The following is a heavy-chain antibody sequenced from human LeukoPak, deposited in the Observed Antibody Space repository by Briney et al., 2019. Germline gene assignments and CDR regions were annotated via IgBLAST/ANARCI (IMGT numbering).Heavy chain of an antibody. CDR3: ARGYYDILTGYYSYAFDI. CDR1: GGSISSYY. D-gene: IGHD3-9*01. Sequence: KPSETLSLTCTVSGGSISSYYWSWIRQPPGKGLEWMGYIYYSGSTNYNPSLKSRVTISVDTSKNQFSLKLSSVTAADTAVYYCARGYYDILTGYYSYAFDIWGQGTMVTVSS. J-gene: IGHJ3*02. CDR2: IYYSGST. V-gene: IGHV4-59*01.